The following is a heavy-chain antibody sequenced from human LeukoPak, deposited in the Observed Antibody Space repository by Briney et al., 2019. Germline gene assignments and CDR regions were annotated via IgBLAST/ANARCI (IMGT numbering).Heavy chain of an antibody. J-gene: IGHJ3*02. CDR1: GVTLRSYA. V-gene: IGHV3-30*04. CDR2: ISYDGSTK. CDR3: ARDQGSCSGGSCYSPPYDI. D-gene: IGHD2-15*01. Sequence: PGGSLRLSCAASGVTLRSYAMHWVRQAPGKGVEGVAGISYDGSTKYYADSGKGRFTIPIDNFKNTVYLQMTSLRPDDTAVYYCARDQGSCSGGSCYSPPYDIWGQGTMVTVSS.